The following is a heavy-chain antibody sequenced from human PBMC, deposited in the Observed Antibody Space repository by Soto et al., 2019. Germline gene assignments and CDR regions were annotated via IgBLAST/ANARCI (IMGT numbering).Heavy chain of an antibody. CDR3: AKEFHTWNYFDY. Sequence: LRLSCAASGFTFSSSGMHWVRQAPVKGLEWVAVISYDGTNKYYADSVKGRFTISRDNSKNTLYLQMNSLRAEDTGVYYCAKEFHTWNYFDYWGQGTLVTVYS. D-gene: IGHD1-20*01. CDR1: GFTFSSSG. CDR2: ISYDGTNK. J-gene: IGHJ4*02. V-gene: IGHV3-30*18.